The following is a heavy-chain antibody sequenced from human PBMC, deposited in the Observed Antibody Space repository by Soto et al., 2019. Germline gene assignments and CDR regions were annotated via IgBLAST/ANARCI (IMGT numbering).Heavy chain of an antibody. V-gene: IGHV4-30-4*01. CDR3: ARRTGDYCPYGMDF. J-gene: IGHJ6*02. Sequence: PSETLSLTCTVSGGSISSGDYYWSSIRQPPGKGLEWIGWIDHSGSTYYNPSLKSRVSMSIDTSTNQFSLYLSSGTSADTAGYFCARRTGDYCPYGMDFSGQWTTGTVSS. D-gene: IGHD3-9*01. CDR1: GGSISSGDYY. CDR2: IDHSGST.